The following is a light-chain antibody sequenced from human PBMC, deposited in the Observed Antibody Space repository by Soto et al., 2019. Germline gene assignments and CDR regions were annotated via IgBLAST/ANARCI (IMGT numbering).Light chain of an antibody. V-gene: IGKV3-20*01. J-gene: IGKJ1*01. CDR3: QQYGSSPWT. CDR1: RSVSSSF. CDR2: DAS. Sequence: EIVLTQSPGTLFLSSGEKATLSCRARRSVSSSFLAWYQQKPGQAPRLLIYDASSRATGIPDRFSGSGSGTDFTLTISRLEPEDFAVYFCQQYGSSPWTFGQGTKVDIK.